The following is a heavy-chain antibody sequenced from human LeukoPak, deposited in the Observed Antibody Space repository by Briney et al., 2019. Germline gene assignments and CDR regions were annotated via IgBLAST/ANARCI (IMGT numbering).Heavy chain of an antibody. D-gene: IGHD3-10*01. CDR2: IYHSGST. CDR1: GGSISSSSYY. Sequence: SETLSLTCTVSGGSISSSSYYWGWLRQPPGKGLEWIGSIYHSGSTYYNPSLKSRVTISVDTSKNQFSLKLSSVTAADTAVYYCARDSSITMVRGGYYYYGMDVWGQGTTVTVSS. V-gene: IGHV4-39*07. J-gene: IGHJ6*02. CDR3: ARDSSITMVRGGYYYYGMDV.